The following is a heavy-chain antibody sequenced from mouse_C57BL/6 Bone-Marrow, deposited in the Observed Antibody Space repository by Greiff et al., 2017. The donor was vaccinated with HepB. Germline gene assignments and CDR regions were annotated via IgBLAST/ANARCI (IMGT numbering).Heavy chain of an antibody. V-gene: IGHV1-53*01. CDR1: GYTFTSYW. CDR3: ARSGAYYSNYDLAWFAY. J-gene: IGHJ3*01. Sequence: QVQLQQSGTELVKPGASVKLSCKASGYTFTSYWMHWVKQRPGQGLEWIGNINPSNGGTNYNEKFKSKATLTVDKSSSTAYMQLSSLTSEDSAVYDCARSGAYYSNYDLAWFAYWGQGTLVTVSA. CDR2: INPSNGGT. D-gene: IGHD2-5*01.